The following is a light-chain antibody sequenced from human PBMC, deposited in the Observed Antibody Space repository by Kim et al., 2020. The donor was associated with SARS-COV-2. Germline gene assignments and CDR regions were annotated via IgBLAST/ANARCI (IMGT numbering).Light chain of an antibody. CDR3: QQSYSTTVYT. V-gene: IGKV1-39*01. J-gene: IGKJ2*01. CDR2: ATS. CDR1: QDISRY. Sequence: ASVGDRVTITCRASQDISRYLNWYQQKPGKAPKLLIYATSTLHSGAPSRFSGSGSGTDFTLTISSLQPDDFATYYCQQSYSTTVYTFGQGTNVEI.